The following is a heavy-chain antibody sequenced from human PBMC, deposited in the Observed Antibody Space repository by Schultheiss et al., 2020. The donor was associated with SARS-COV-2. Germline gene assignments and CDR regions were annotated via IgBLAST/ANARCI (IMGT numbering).Heavy chain of an antibody. CDR2: INHSGST. Sequence: SETLSLTCTVSGGSISSYYWSWIRQPPGKGLEWIGEINHSGSTNYNPSLKSRVTISVDKSKNQFSLKLSSVTAADTAVYYCARDFELKNYYYYGMDVWGQGTTVTVSS. CDR1: GGSISSYY. J-gene: IGHJ6*02. V-gene: IGHV4-59*12. D-gene: IGHD1-26*01. CDR3: ARDFELKNYYYYGMDV.